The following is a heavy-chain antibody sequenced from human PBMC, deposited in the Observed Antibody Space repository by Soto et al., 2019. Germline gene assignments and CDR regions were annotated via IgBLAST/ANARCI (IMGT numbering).Heavy chain of an antibody. CDR2: IIPIFGTA. Sequence: QVQLVQSGAEVKQPGSSVKVSCKASGGTFSSYAISWVRQAPGQGLEWMGGIIPIFGTANYAQKFQGRVTITADESTSTAYMELSSLRSEDTAVYYCARDSAHSSSWEENWFDPWGQGTLVTVSS. J-gene: IGHJ5*02. CDR3: ARDSAHSSSWEENWFDP. CDR1: GGTFSSYA. V-gene: IGHV1-69*01. D-gene: IGHD6-13*01.